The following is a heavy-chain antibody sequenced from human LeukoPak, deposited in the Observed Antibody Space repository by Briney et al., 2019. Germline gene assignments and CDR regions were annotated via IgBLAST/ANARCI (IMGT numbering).Heavy chain of an antibody. CDR2: ICGSGGST. D-gene: IGHD6-6*01. CDR3: SKTYLPITTRPLYY. J-gene: IGHJ4*02. Sequence: PGGSLRLSCAASGFTFSNYGMSWVRQAPGKGLEWVSGICGSGGSTYYADSVRGRFTISRDNSKNTLYVQMNGLRGEDTAVYYWSKTYLPITTRPLYYWGQGTLLTVSS. CDR1: GFTFSNYG. V-gene: IGHV3-23*01.